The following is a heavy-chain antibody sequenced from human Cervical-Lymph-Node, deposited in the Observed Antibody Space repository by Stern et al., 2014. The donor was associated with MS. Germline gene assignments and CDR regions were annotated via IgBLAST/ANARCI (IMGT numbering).Heavy chain of an antibody. CDR3: AKHACTGAACPFDL. V-gene: IGHV4-39*01. CDR2: VYYSGPT. J-gene: IGHJ4*02. CDR1: GDSISSYTHY. Sequence: QLQLQESGPGLVKPSETLSLTCAVSGDSISSYTHYWAWIRQPPGKGLEWIGSVYYSGPTYYTPSLKSPVPLPVYTSNNPSSLGLNSWPAADTAVYYCAKHACTGAACPFDLWGQGTLVTVSS. D-gene: IGHD2-8*02.